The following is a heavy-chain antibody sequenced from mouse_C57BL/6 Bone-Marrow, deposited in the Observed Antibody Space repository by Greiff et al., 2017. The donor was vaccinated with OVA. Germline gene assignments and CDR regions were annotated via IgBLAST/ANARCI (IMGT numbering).Heavy chain of an antibody. CDR1: GYTFTSYG. CDR3: ARLRRNWAY. Sequence: VQLVESGAELVRPGASVKLSCKASGYTFTSYGISWVKQRTGQGLEWIGEIYPRSGNTYYNEKFKGKDTLTADKSSSTAYMELRSLTSEDSAVYFCARLRRNWAYWGQGTTLTVSS. V-gene: IGHV1-81*01. D-gene: IGHD4-1*01. J-gene: IGHJ2*01. CDR2: IYPRSGNT.